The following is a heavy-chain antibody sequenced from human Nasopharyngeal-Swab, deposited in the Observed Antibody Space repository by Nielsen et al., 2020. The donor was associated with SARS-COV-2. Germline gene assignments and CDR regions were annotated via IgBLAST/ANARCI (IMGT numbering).Heavy chain of an antibody. D-gene: IGHD6-13*01. Sequence: ASVKVSCKASGYTFTCYAMHLVRQAPGQSLECMGWINAGNGDITYSQKFQGRVTLTRDTYASTAYMELFSLTSEDTAVYYCVKPAAGTYDSWGQGTLVTVSS. J-gene: IGHJ4*02. CDR1: GYTFTCYA. CDR3: VKPAAGTYDS. V-gene: IGHV1-3*01. CDR2: INAGNGDI.